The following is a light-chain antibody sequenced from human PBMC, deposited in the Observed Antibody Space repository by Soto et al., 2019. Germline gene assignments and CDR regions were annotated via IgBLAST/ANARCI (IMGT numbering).Light chain of an antibody. CDR3: QQYGSSRFT. CDR2: GAS. CDR1: QSISSSY. V-gene: IGKV3-20*01. J-gene: IGKJ3*01. Sequence: EIVLTQSPGTLSLSPGARATLSCRASQSISSSYLACYQQKPGQAPRLLVYGASSSATGIPDRFSGSVSGTDFTFTISRLQPEDCAVYYCQQYGSSRFTFGPGTKVDIK.